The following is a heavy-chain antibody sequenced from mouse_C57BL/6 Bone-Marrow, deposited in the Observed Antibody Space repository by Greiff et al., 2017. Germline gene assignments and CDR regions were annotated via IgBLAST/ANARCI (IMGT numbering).Heavy chain of an antibody. CDR2: IYPTSGRT. J-gene: IGHJ2*01. V-gene: IGHV1-55*01. D-gene: IGHD4-1*01. CDR3: ARSGPLGRSFDY. CDR1: GYTFTSSW. Sequence: QVQLQQPGAELVKPGDSVKMSCKASGYTFTSSWITWVKQRPGQGLEWIGDIYPTSGRTNYNEKFKSKAILTVDTSSNTAYMQLSSLTSEDSAVFYCARSGPLGRSFDYWGQGTTLTVSS.